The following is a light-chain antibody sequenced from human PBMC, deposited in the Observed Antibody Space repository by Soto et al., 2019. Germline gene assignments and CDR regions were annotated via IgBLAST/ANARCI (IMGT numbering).Light chain of an antibody. CDR1: SSDVGGYDY. Sequence: QSALTQPRSVSGSPGQSVTISCTGTSSDVGGYDYVSWYQQHPGKAPKLMIYDVTKRPSGVPDRFSGSRSGNTASLTISGLQAEDDADYYCCSYAGTYTFYVFGTGTKVNVL. J-gene: IGLJ1*01. V-gene: IGLV2-11*01. CDR2: DVT. CDR3: CSYAGTYTFYV.